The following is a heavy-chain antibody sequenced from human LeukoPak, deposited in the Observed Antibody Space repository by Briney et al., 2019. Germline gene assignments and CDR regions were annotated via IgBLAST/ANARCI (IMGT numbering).Heavy chain of an antibody. CDR3: ARSARYCSSTSCSSIDY. D-gene: IGHD2-2*01. J-gene: IGHJ4*02. Sequence: PGGSLRLSCAASGFTFSSYSMNWVRQAPGKGLEWVSSISSSSSYIYYADSVKGRFTISRDNAKNSPYLQMNSLRAEDTAVYYCARSARYCSSTSCSSIDYWGQGTLVTVSS. V-gene: IGHV3-21*01. CDR2: ISSSSSYI. CDR1: GFTFSSYS.